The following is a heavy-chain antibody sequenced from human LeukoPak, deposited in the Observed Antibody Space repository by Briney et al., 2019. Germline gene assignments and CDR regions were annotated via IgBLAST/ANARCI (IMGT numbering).Heavy chain of an antibody. CDR1: GGSISSGDYY. V-gene: IGHV4-30-4*08. J-gene: IGHJ4*02. CDR2: IYYSGST. CDR3: ARGEDIVATIRFDY. D-gene: IGHD5-12*01. Sequence: SQTLSLTCTVSGGSISSGDYYWSWIRQPPGKGLEWIGYIYYSGSTYYNPSLKSRVTISVDTSKNQFSLKLSSVTAADTAVYYCARGEDIVATIRFDYWGQGTLVTVSS.